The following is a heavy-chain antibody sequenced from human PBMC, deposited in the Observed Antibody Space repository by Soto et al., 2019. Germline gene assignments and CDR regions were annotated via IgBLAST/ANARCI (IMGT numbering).Heavy chain of an antibody. Sequence: QLQLQESGSGLVKPSQTLSLTCAVSGGSISSGGYSWSWIRQPPGKGLEWIGYLYPSGNIYYNPSLQRRVTISVDRSNLQFPLTRSSVTAGDAAVSSCARIPSPGGQGTLATLSS. V-gene: IGHV4-30-2*01. J-gene: IGHJ4*02. CDR2: LYPSGNI. CDR1: GGSISSGGYS. D-gene: IGHD2-21*01. CDR3: ARIPSP.